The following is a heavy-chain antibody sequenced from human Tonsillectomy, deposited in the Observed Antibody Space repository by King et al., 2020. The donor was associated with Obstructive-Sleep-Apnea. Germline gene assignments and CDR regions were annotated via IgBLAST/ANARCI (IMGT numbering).Heavy chain of an antibody. V-gene: IGHV4-4*02. Sequence: QLQESGPGLVKPSGTLSLTCAVSGGSISSSNWWSWVRQPPGKGLEWIGEIYHSGSTNYNPSLKSRGTISVDTSKNQFSLKLSSVTAADTAVYYCASETDYYDSAGPWGQGTLVTVSS. CDR2: IYHSGST. CDR3: ASETDYYDSAGP. J-gene: IGHJ5*02. CDR1: GGSISSSNW. D-gene: IGHD3-22*01.